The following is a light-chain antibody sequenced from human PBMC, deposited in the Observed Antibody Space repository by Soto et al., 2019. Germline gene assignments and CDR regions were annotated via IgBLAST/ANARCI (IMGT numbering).Light chain of an antibody. Sequence: IQLTQSPSSLSASVGDRVTITCRASQGISSYLAWYQQKPGKAPKLLIYAASTLQSGVPSRFSGSGSGTDFTLTISSLQPEDFATYYCQQLNSYPFFGGGTKVAIK. CDR1: QGISSY. V-gene: IGKV1-9*01. J-gene: IGKJ4*01. CDR3: QQLNSYPF. CDR2: AAS.